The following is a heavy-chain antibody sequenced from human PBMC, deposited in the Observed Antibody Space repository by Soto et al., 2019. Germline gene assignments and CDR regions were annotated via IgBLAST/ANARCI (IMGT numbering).Heavy chain of an antibody. D-gene: IGHD2-2*01. J-gene: IGHJ4*02. Sequence: ASVKVSCKASGYTFTSYGIHWVRQAPGQRLEWMGWINAANGDTKYSPKFQGRVTITRDTSASTAYMQLNSLKSEDTGVYYCVTVLPHANSWFDYWGQGTPVTVSS. CDR2: INAANGDT. CDR1: GYTFTSYG. V-gene: IGHV1-3*01. CDR3: VTVLPHANSWFDY.